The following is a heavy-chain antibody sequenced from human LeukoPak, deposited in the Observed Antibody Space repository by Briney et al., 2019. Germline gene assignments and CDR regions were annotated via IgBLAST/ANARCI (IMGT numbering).Heavy chain of an antibody. V-gene: IGHV1-69*13. CDR3: ARSNNVFFAGDH. Sequence: ASVKVSFKASGDTFNNYAFSWVRQAPGQGLEWMGAIIPMSGTTHYAQNFQGRVTITSDESTRTVYLEVTSLRSEDTALYYCARSNNVFFAGDHWGQGTLVTVSS. CDR2: IIPMSGTT. D-gene: IGHD1/OR15-1a*01. CDR1: GDTFNNYA. J-gene: IGHJ4*02.